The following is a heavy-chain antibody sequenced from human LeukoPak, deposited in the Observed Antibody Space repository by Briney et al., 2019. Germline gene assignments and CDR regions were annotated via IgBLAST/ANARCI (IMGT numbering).Heavy chain of an antibody. J-gene: IGHJ3*02. V-gene: IGHV4-59*01. D-gene: IGHD3-10*01. CDR3: ARDRGGVLDAFDI. CDR1: GGSISSYY. Sequence: PSETLSLTCTVSGGSISSYYWSWIRQPPGKGLEWIGYIYYGGSTNYNPSLKSRVTISVDTSKNQFSLKLSSVTAADTAVYYCARDRGGVLDAFDIWGQGTMVTVSS. CDR2: IYYGGST.